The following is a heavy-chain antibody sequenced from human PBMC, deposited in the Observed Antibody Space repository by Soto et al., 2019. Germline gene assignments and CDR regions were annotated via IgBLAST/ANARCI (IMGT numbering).Heavy chain of an antibody. V-gene: IGHV3-48*02. CDR1: GFTFSSYS. Sequence: QPGGSLRLSCAASGFTFSSYSMHWVRQAPGKGLEWVSYINSGGGTIYYADSVKGRFTISRDNAKNLVYLQLNSLRDEDTAVYYCARDILIWGQGTMVTVSS. J-gene: IGHJ3*02. CDR2: INSGGGTI. CDR3: ARDILI.